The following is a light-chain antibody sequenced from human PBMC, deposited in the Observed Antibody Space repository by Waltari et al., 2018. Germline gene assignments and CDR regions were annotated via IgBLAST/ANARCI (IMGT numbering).Light chain of an antibody. J-gene: IGLJ1*01. V-gene: IGLV2-14*01. CDR3: SSYTGSSTI. CDR1: SSDVGGYNY. Sequence: QSALTQPASVSGSPGQSITISCTGTSSDVGGYNYVTLYQQHPGKAPKLMIYEVRNRPSGVSIRFSGSKAGNTAYRTISGLQAEDEADYYCSSYTGSSTIFGTGTKVTVL. CDR2: EVR.